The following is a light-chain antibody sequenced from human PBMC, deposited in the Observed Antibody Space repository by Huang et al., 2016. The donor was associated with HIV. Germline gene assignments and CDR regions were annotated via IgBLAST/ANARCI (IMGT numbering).Light chain of an antibody. V-gene: IGKV4-1*01. J-gene: IGKJ4*01. Sequence: DIVMTQSTDSLAVSLGGRATINCKSSQSVLYSTNNKNYLAWYQQKPGQPPKLLIYWASTRESGVPDRFRGSGSGTDFTLTISSLQAEDVAVYYCQQYYSTPLTFGGGTKVEIK. CDR2: WAS. CDR1: QSVLYSTNNKNY. CDR3: QQYYSTPLT.